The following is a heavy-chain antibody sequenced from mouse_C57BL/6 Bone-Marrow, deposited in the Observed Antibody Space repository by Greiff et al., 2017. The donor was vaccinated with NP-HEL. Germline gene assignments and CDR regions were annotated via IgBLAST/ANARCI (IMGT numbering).Heavy chain of an antibody. CDR3: ARGGTAQATYAMDY. CDR1: GYSITSGYD. CDR2: ISYSGST. D-gene: IGHD3-2*02. Sequence: EVQLQESGPGMVKPSQSLSLTCTVTGYSITSGYDWHWIRHFPGNKLEWMGYISYSGSTNYNPSLKSRISITHDTSKNHFFLKLNSVTTEDTATYYCARGGTAQATYAMDYWGQGTSVTVSS. J-gene: IGHJ4*01. V-gene: IGHV3-1*01.